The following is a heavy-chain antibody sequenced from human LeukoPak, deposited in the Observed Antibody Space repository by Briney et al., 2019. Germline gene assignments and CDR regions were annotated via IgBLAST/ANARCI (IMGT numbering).Heavy chain of an antibody. V-gene: IGHV3-15*01. CDR3: TTDVVARYDSSGYYTKYYYYGMDV. D-gene: IGHD3-22*01. Sequence: KTGGSLRLSCAASGFTFSNAWMSWVRQAPGKGLEWVGRIKSKTDGGTTDYAAPVKGRFTISRDDSKNTLYLQMNSLKTEDTAVYYCTTDVVARYDSSGYYTKYYYYGMDVWGQGTTVTVSS. CDR2: IKSKTDGGTT. J-gene: IGHJ6*02. CDR1: GFTFSNAW.